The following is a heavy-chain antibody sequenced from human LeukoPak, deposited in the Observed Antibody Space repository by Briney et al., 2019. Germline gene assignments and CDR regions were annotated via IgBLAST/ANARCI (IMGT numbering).Heavy chain of an antibody. CDR1: GGSFSGYY. D-gene: IGHD1-1*01. J-gene: IGHJ4*02. Sequence: PSETLSLTCAVYGGSFSGYYWSWIRQPPGKGLEWIGEISHSGSTNYNPSLKSRVTISVDTSKNQFSLKLSSVTAADTAVYYCASTERQFDYWGQGTLVTVSS. V-gene: IGHV4-34*01. CDR2: ISHSGST. CDR3: ASTERQFDY.